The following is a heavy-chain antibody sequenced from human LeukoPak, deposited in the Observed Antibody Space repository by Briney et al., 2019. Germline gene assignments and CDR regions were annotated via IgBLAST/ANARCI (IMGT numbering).Heavy chain of an antibody. Sequence: SETLSLTCTVSGGSISSSSYYWGWIRQPPGKGLEWIGSIYYSGSTYYNPSLKSRVTISVDTSKNQFSLKLSSVTAADTAVYYCARDSYERGVHYWGQGTLVTVSS. CDR1: GGSISSSSYY. CDR3: ARDSYERGVHY. J-gene: IGHJ4*02. CDR2: IYYSGST. V-gene: IGHV4-39*07. D-gene: IGHD3-10*01.